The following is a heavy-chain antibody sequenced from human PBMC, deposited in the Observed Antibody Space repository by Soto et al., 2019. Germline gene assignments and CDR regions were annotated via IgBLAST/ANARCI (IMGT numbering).Heavy chain of an antibody. CDR3: ARGDYSDSSGPFSDAFDV. V-gene: IGHV3-33*01. D-gene: IGHD3-22*01. CDR2: IWYDGSNK. J-gene: IGHJ3*01. CDR1: GFIFSNYG. Sequence: PGGSLRLSCAASGFIFSNYGMHWVRQAPGKGLEWVAVIWYDGSNKYYADSVKGRFTISRDNSKNTLYLQMNSLRVEDTAVYYCARGDYSDSSGPFSDAFDVWGQGTMVTVS.